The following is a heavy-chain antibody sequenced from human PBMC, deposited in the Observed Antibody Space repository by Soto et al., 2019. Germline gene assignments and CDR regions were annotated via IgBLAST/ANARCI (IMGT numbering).Heavy chain of an antibody. V-gene: IGHV1-69*01. CDR2: IIPIFGTA. D-gene: IGHD2-2*01. CDR3: ARGPRYCSSTSCFVRPFDP. J-gene: IGHJ5*02. Sequence: QVQLVQSGAEVKKPGSSVKVSCKASGGTVSSYAISWVRQAPGQGLEWMGGIIPIFGTANYAQKFQGRVTITADESTSTAYMELSSLRSEDTAVYYCARGPRYCSSTSCFVRPFDPWGQGTLVTVSS. CDR1: GGTVSSYA.